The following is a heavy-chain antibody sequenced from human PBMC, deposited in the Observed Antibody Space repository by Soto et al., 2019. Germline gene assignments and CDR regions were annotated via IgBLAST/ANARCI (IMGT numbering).Heavy chain of an antibody. CDR3: ARRHDILTGSDAYDV. D-gene: IGHD3-9*01. Sequence: QVHLQESGPGLVKPSQTLSLTCTVSGGSLSTDGYYWTWIRQRPGKGLEWIGDFYSSGGTYYNPSLKIRISLAPDTSENQFYLTMSSVTAADTAMYYCARRHDILTGSDAYDVWGQGTLVTVSS. V-gene: IGHV4-31*03. CDR2: FYSSGGT. J-gene: IGHJ3*01. CDR1: GGSLSTDGYY.